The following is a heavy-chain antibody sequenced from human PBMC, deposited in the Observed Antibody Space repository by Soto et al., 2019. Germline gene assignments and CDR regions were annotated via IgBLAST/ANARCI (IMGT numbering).Heavy chain of an antibody. Sequence: EMQLVETGGGLIQPGGSLRLSCAASGFTVSSNYMSWVRQAPGKGLEWVSVIYSGGSTYYADSVKGRFTISRDNSKNTLYLQMNSLRAEDTAVYYCARARAVAEFDYWGQGTLVTVSS. J-gene: IGHJ4*02. D-gene: IGHD6-19*01. CDR1: GFTVSSNY. CDR3: ARARAVAEFDY. CDR2: IYSGGST. V-gene: IGHV3-53*02.